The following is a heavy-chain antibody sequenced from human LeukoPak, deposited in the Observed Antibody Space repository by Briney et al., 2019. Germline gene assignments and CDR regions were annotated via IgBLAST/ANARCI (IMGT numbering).Heavy chain of an antibody. Sequence: GGSLRLSCEASGFTFSAYAMTWVRQAPGKGLEWVAIISYDGSNKFYADSVKGRFTISRDNSKNTLYLQMNSLRAEDSAVYYCAKCMVGNPAGLFDYWGQGTLVTVSS. V-gene: IGHV3-30*18. D-gene: IGHD2-8*01. CDR3: AKCMVGNPAGLFDY. CDR2: ISYDGSNK. CDR1: GFTFSAYA. J-gene: IGHJ4*02.